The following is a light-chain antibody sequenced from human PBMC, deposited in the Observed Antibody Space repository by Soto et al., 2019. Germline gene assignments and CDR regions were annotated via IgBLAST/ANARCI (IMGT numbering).Light chain of an antibody. J-gene: IGKJ1*01. CDR3: QQSYSTPPWT. CDR1: QSISSY. V-gene: IGKV1-39*01. CDR2: AAS. Sequence: DIPMTQSPSSLSASVGDRVTITCRASQSISSYLNWYQQKPGKAPKLLIYAASSLQSGVPSRFSGSGSGTDFTLTISSLQPEDFATYYCQQSYSTPPWTFGQGIKVEIK.